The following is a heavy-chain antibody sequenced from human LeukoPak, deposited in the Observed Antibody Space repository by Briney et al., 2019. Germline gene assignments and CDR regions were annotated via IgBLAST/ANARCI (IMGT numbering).Heavy chain of an antibody. J-gene: IGHJ4*02. CDR3: ASSYSSGWSKQADY. CDR1: GGSFSGYY. D-gene: IGHD6-19*01. V-gene: IGHV4-34*01. Sequence: SETLSLTCAVYGGSFSGYYWSWIRQPPGKGLEWIGEINHSGSTNYNPSLKSRVTVSVDTSKNQFSLKLSSVTAADTAVYYCASSYSSGWSKQADYWGQGTLVTVS. CDR2: INHSGST.